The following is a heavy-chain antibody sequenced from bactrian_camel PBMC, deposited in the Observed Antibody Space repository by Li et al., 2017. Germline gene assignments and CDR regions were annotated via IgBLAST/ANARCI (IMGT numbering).Heavy chain of an antibody. CDR2: LDADGDT. V-gene: IGHV3S25*01. Sequence: SGGGSVQAGGSLRLSCAASGYTYNRNCMAWFRQAPGREREAVATLDADGDTVYADDVKGRFTISRDGAKDIIALQMDSLKPEDTATYYCAADVVNLQLARFYNYWGQGTQVTVS. CDR1: GYTYNRNC. D-gene: IGHD6*01. CDR3: AADVVNLQLARFYNY. J-gene: IGHJ4*01.